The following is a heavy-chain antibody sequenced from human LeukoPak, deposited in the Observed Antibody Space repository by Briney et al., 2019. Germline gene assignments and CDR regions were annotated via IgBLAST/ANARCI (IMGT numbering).Heavy chain of an antibody. J-gene: IGHJ4*02. CDR3: AREVWRYFDWLLPGGFDY. D-gene: IGHD3-9*01. CDR2: ISSSGSTI. V-gene: IGHV3-11*04. CDR1: GFTFSDYY. Sequence: GGSLRLSCAASGFTFSDYYMSWIRQAPGKGLEWVSYISSSGSTIYYADSVKGRFTISRDNAKNSLYLQMNSLRAEDTAVYYCAREVWRYFDWLLPGGFDYWGQGTLVTVSS.